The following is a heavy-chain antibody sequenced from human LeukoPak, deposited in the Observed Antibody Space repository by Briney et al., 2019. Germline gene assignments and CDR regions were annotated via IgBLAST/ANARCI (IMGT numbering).Heavy chain of an antibody. Sequence: ASVKVSCKASGYTFTSYDINWVRQATGQGLEWMGWMNPNSCNTGYAQKFQGRVTITRHTSIRTAYMELSSLRSEDTAVYYCARAQSRWDRRLLQHWGQGTLVTVSS. V-gene: IGHV1-8*03. CDR3: ARAQSRWDRRLLQH. D-gene: IGHD4-23*01. CDR2: MNPNSCNT. J-gene: IGHJ1*01. CDR1: GYTFTSYD.